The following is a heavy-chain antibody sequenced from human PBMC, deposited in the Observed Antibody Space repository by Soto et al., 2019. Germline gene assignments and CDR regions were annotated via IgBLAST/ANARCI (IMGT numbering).Heavy chain of an antibody. CDR1: GYPFTSYY. V-gene: IGHV1-46*03. D-gene: IGHD2-2*01. CDR2: INPSGGST. Sequence: ASVKVSCKASGYPFTSYYIHWVRQAPGQGLEWMGIINPSGGSTSYAQKFQGRVTMTRDTSTSTVYMELSSLRSEDTAVYYCARDLFFFSRTTCYYKTCLAPGGKGTLVPV. J-gene: IGHJ5*02. CDR3: ARDLFFFSRTTCYYKTCLAP.